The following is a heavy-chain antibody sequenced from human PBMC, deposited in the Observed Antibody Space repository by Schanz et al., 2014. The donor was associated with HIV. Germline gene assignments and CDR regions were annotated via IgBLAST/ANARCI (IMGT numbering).Heavy chain of an antibody. J-gene: IGHJ4*02. CDR1: GFTFRTHG. CDR3: ARELVLGPKSYFDN. CDR2: LRQDGREV. Sequence: DVQLVESGGGLVRPGRSLRLSCAASGFTFRTHGIHWVRQAPGKGLEWVANLRQDGREVNYVDSAKGRFTISRDNTKQSLYLQMRGLRGEDTAVYYCARELVLGPKSYFDNWGQGSLVTVSS. V-gene: IGHV3-7*01. D-gene: IGHD6-13*01.